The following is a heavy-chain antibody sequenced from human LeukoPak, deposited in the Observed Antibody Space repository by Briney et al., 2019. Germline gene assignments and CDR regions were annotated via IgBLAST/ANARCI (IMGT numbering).Heavy chain of an antibody. CDR2: ISYDGSNK. D-gene: IGHD6-19*01. Sequence: GGSLRLSCAASGFTFSIYSMNWVRQAPGKGLEWVAVISYDGSNKYYADSVKGRFTISRDNSKNTLYLQMNSLRAEDTAVYYCAKDSEELLGDAFDIWGQGTMVTVSS. CDR1: GFTFSIYS. V-gene: IGHV3-30*18. CDR3: AKDSEELLGDAFDI. J-gene: IGHJ3*02.